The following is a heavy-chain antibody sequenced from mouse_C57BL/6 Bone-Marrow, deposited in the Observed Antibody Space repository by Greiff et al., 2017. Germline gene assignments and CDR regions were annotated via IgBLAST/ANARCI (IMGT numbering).Heavy chain of an antibody. J-gene: IGHJ2*01. CDR1: GYAFSSYW. CDR3: ARSNSYGSSLDY. D-gene: IGHD1-1*01. Sequence: QVQLQQSGAELVKPGASVKISCKASGYAFSSYWMNWVKQRPGKGLEWIGQIYPGVGDTNYNGKFKGKATLTADKSSSTAYMQLSRLTSEDSAVYFCARSNSYGSSLDYWGQGTTLTVSS. V-gene: IGHV1-80*01. CDR2: IYPGVGDT.